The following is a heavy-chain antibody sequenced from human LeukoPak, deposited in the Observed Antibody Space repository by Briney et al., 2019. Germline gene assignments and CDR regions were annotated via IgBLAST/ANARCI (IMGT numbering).Heavy chain of an antibody. CDR3: AREALWFGELTSFKWFDP. Sequence: ASETLSLTCTVSGGSISSYYWSWIRQPAGKGLEWIGRIYTSGSTNYNPSFKSRVTMSVDTSKNQFSLKLSSVTAADTAVYYCAREALWFGELTSFKWFDPWGQGTLVTVSS. J-gene: IGHJ5*02. CDR2: IYTSGST. V-gene: IGHV4-4*07. CDR1: GGSISSYY. D-gene: IGHD3-10*01.